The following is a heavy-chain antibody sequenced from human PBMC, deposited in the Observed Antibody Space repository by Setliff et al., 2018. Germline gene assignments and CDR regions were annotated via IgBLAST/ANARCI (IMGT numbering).Heavy chain of an antibody. CDR2: ANHSGST. CDR3: ARGRNIASRLLDS. CDR1: GFTFSDHY. V-gene: IGHV4-34*01. D-gene: IGHD6-6*01. J-gene: IGHJ4*02. Sequence: PGGSLRLSCVASGFTFSDHYMDWVRQPPGKGLEWIGEANHSGSTSYNPSLNSRVTISVDTSKNQFSLKVISVTAADTAVYYCARGRNIASRLLDSWGQGTLVTVSS.